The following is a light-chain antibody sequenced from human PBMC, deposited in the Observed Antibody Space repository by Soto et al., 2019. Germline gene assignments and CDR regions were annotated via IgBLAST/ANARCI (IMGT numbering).Light chain of an antibody. CDR1: ESLSGN. CDR3: HQYSNRPPWT. J-gene: IGKJ1*01. V-gene: IGKV3-15*01. CDR2: RAS. Sequence: EIVLTQSPATLAVSPGDTATLSCRASESLSGNLAWYQQKPGQAPRLLIFRASTRATGVPARFSGRGSGTEFTLTISGMQAEDFAVDYCHQYSNRPPWTFGPGTKVEIK.